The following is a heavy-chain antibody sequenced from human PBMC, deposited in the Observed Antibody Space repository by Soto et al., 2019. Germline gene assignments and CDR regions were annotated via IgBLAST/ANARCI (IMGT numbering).Heavy chain of an antibody. CDR3: ARVVTVVKSFHYWYFDL. CDR2: IIPIFGTA. CDR1: GGTFSSYA. V-gene: IGHV1-69*12. Sequence: QVQLVQSGAEVKKPGSSVKVSCKASGGTFSSYAISWVRQAPGQGLEWMGGIIPIFGTANYAQKFQGRVTLTADXPXSXXYMELSSLRSEDTAVYYCARVVTVVKSFHYWYFDLWGRGTLVTVSS. J-gene: IGHJ2*01. D-gene: IGHD2-15*01.